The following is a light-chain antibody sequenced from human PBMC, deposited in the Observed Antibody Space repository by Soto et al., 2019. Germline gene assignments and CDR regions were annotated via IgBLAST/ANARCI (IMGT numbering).Light chain of an antibody. CDR2: SVS. CDR3: TSYAGRRSYV. V-gene: IGLV2-14*01. J-gene: IGLJ1*01. Sequence: QSALTQPASVSGSPGQSITISCSGTSSDIGTYDHVAWFQQFPGKTPKLMIYSVSNRPSGVSSRFSASKSGNTAPLTISRQQEEDDADYCCTSYAGRRSYVFGTGTKLTVL. CDR1: SSDIGTYDH.